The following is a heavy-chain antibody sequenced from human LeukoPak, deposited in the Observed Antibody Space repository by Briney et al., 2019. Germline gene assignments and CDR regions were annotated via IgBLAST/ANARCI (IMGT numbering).Heavy chain of an antibody. Sequence: GGSLRLSCAASGFTFSSYAMSWVRQAPGKGLEWVAAISGSGGSTYYADSVKGRFTISRDNSKNTLYLQMNSLRAEDTAVYYCANSGYSSGWYSRWFDPWGQGTLVTVSS. CDR1: GFTFSSYA. V-gene: IGHV3-23*01. D-gene: IGHD6-19*01. CDR3: ANSGYSSGWYSRWFDP. CDR2: ISGSGGST. J-gene: IGHJ5*02.